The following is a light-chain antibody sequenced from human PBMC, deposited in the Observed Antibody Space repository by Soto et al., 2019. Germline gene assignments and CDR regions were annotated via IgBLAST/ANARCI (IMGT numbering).Light chain of an antibody. V-gene: IGKV3-15*01. CDR2: GAS. CDR3: QQYKLWWT. J-gene: IGKJ1*01. CDR1: QSVNSD. Sequence: EIVMTQSPATLSVSPGERATLSCRASQSVNSDLAWYQQKPGQAPRLLIYGASTRATGIPARFSGSGCGTEFTLTISSLQSEDFAVYYCQQYKLWWTFGQGTRVEIK.